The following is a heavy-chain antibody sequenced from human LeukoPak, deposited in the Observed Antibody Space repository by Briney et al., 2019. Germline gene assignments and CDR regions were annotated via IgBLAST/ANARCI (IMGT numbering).Heavy chain of an antibody. CDR3: ATVRAVAGPGVYYFDY. D-gene: IGHD6-19*01. CDR1: GYTLTELS. Sequence: GASVKVSCKVSGYTLTELSMHWVRQAPGKGLEWMGGFDPEDGETIYAQKFQGRVTMTEDTSTDTAYMELSSLRSKDTAVYYCATVRAVAGPGVYYFDYWGQGTLVTVSS. J-gene: IGHJ4*02. V-gene: IGHV1-24*01. CDR2: FDPEDGET.